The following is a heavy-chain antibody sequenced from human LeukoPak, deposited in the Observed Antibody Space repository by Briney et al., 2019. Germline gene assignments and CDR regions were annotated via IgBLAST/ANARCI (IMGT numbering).Heavy chain of an antibody. D-gene: IGHD3-9*01. V-gene: IGHV3-23*01. CDR2: ISGSGGST. CDR3: AKDAANYDILILAWFDP. J-gene: IGHJ5*02. CDR1: GFTFSSYA. Sequence: QAGGSLRLSCAASGFTFSSYAMSWVRQAPGKGLEWVSAISGSGGSTYYADSVKGRFTISRDNSKNTLYLQMNSLRAEDTAVYYCAKDAANYDILILAWFDPWGQGTLVTVSS.